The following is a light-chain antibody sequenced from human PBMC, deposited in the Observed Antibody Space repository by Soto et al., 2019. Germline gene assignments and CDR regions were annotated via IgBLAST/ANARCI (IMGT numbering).Light chain of an antibody. J-gene: IGLJ1*01. CDR3: SLYTSNGSLI. CDR2: DVN. V-gene: IGLV2-18*01. CDR1: TSDIDNYDS. Sequence: QSVLTQPPSVSGSPGQSVTISCTGTTSDIDNYDSVSWYQQAPGTAPKLIIYDVNNRPSGAPDRFSGSTSGNTASLTISRLQAEDVTDYFCSLYTSNGSLIFGPGTKLTVL.